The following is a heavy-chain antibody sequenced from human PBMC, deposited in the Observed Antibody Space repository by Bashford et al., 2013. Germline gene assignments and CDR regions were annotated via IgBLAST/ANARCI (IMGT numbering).Heavy chain of an antibody. CDR1: GFTFTGYL. CDR2: VNPDNGAT. V-gene: IGHV1-2*02. J-gene: IGHJ4*02. CDR3: ARANISIFWVDLPDF. Sequence: VASVKVSCQASGFTFTGYLLHWVRQAPGQGLEWMGWVNPDNGATKFDQKFQGRVTLTADTSTSTAYMEMRSLTSDDTAVYFCARANISIFWVDLPDFWGPGTLVTVSS. D-gene: IGHD3-9*01.